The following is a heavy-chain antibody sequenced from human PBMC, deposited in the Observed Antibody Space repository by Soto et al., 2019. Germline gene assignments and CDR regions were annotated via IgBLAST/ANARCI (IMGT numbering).Heavy chain of an antibody. Sequence: QVQLVQSGAEVKKPGSSVKVSCKASGGTFSSYAISWVRQAPGQGLEWMGGIIPIFGTANYAQKFQGRVTITADESTSPAYMELSSLSSEDTAVYYCATHRHYYGSGSYYPHYWGQGTLVTVSS. D-gene: IGHD3-10*01. CDR2: IIPIFGTA. CDR3: ATHRHYYGSGSYYPHY. V-gene: IGHV1-69*01. J-gene: IGHJ4*02. CDR1: GGTFSSYA.